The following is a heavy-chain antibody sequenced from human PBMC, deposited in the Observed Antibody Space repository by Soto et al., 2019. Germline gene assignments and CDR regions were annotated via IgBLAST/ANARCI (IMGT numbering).Heavy chain of an antibody. V-gene: IGHV4-34*01. J-gene: IGHJ4*02. Sequence: QVQLQQWGAGLLKPSETLSLTCAVYGGSFSGYYWSWIRQPPGKGLEGIGEINHSGSTNYNPSLKSRVTIAVDTSKNQFSLKLSSVTAADTAVYYCARGNGYSYGYWVDYWGQGTLVTVSS. D-gene: IGHD5-18*01. CDR3: ARGNGYSYGYWVDY. CDR1: GGSFSGYY. CDR2: INHSGST.